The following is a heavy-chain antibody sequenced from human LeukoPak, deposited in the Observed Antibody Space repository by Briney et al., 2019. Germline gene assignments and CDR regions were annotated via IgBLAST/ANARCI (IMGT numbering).Heavy chain of an antibody. CDR1: GGSFSGYS. J-gene: IGHJ4*02. CDR3: ARGSNWNGPDY. Sequence: PSETLSLTCAVYGGSFSGYSWSWIRQPPGKGLEWIGEINHSGGTNYNPSLKSRVTISVDTSKYQFSLKLSSVTAADTAVYYCARGSNWNGPDYWGQGTLVTVSS. CDR2: INHSGGT. D-gene: IGHD1-1*01. V-gene: IGHV4-34*01.